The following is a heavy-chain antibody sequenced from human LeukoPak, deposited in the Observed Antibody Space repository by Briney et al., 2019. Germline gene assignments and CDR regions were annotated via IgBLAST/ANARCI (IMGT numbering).Heavy chain of an antibody. D-gene: IGHD3-3*01. CDR2: IYYSGST. Sequence: PSETLSLTCTVSGGSISSGDSYWSWIRQPPGKGLEWIGYIYYSGSTYYSLSLKSRVTISVDTSKNQFSLKLSSVTAADTAVYYCARELGDFWSGYYGSYWGQGTLVTVSS. V-gene: IGHV4-30-4*01. CDR1: GGSISSGDSY. J-gene: IGHJ4*02. CDR3: ARELGDFWSGYYGSY.